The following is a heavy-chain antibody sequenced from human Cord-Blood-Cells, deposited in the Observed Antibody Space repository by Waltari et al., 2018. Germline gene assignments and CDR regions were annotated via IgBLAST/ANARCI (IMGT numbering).Heavy chain of an antibody. CDR1: GGSFSGYY. D-gene: IGHD6-13*01. J-gene: IGHJ4*02. CDR3: ARGIRKEYSSSWYYFDY. CDR2: LNPRGST. V-gene: IGHV4-34*01. Sequence: QVQLQQWGAGLLKPSETLSLTCAVYGGSFSGYYWRWTRQPPGRWLEWIGELNPRGSTNYNPALKGRVTISVDTSKNQFSLKLSSVTAADTAVYYCARGIRKEYSSSWYYFDYWGQGTLVTVSS.